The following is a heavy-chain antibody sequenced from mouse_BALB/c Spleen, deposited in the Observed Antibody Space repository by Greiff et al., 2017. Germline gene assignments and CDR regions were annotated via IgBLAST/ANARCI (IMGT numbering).Heavy chain of an antibody. CDR3: ARIYYYGSSYDYAMDY. V-gene: IGHV5-12-2*01. CDR1: GFTFSSYT. Sequence: EVKLVESGGGLVQPGGSLKLSCAASGFTFSSYTMSWVRQTPEKRLEWVAYISNGGGSTYYPDTVKGRFTISRDNAKNTLYLQMSSLKSEDTAMYYCARIYYYGSSYDYAMDYWGQGTSVTVSS. J-gene: IGHJ4*01. CDR2: ISNGGGST. D-gene: IGHD1-1*01.